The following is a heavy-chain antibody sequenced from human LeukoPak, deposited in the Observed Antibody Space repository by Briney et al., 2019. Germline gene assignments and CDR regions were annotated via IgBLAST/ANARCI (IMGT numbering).Heavy chain of an antibody. Sequence: PSETLSLTCTVSGDSVCSGPYYWSWIRQSPEKGLEWIGYVTCRGGTDYNSSLRSRVTISGDTSKNQFFLSVRSVTAADTALYYCARDLATVKTGPDYWGQGTLVSVSS. CDR1: GDSVCSGPYY. J-gene: IGHJ4*02. D-gene: IGHD4-11*01. CDR2: VTCRGGT. CDR3: ARDLATVKTGPDY. V-gene: IGHV4-61*01.